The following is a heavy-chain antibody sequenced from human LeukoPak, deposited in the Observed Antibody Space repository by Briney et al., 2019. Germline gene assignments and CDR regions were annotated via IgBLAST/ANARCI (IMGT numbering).Heavy chain of an antibody. CDR3: ARCGNGYNWEDAFDI. J-gene: IGHJ3*02. D-gene: IGHD5-24*01. CDR1: GYSFTSYW. CDR2: IYPGDSDT. V-gene: IGHV5-51*01. Sequence: GESLKISCKGSGYSFTSYWIGWVRQMPRKGLEWMGIIYPGDSDTRYSPSFQGQVTISADKSISTAYLQWSSLKASDTAMYYCARCGNGYNWEDAFDIWGQGTMVTVSS.